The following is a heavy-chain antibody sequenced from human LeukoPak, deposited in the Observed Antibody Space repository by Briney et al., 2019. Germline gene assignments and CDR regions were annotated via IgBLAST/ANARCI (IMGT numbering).Heavy chain of an antibody. Sequence: SVKVSCKASGGTFSSYAISWVRQAPGQGLEWMGRIIPIFGIANYAQKFQGRVTITADKSTSTAYMELSSLRSEDTAMYYCARDPREDYYDSSGAFDIWGQGTMVTVSS. CDR2: IIPIFGIA. J-gene: IGHJ3*02. V-gene: IGHV1-69*04. CDR3: ARDPREDYYDSSGAFDI. D-gene: IGHD3-22*01. CDR1: GGTFSSYA.